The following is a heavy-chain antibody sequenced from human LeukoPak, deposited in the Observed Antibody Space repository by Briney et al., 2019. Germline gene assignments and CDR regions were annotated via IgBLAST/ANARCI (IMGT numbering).Heavy chain of an antibody. D-gene: IGHD2-15*01. CDR2: ISGSGGTT. CDR1: GFTVSTNY. Sequence: GGSLRLSCAASGFTVSTNYMSWVRQAPGKGLEWVSAISGSGGTTYYADSLKGRLTISRDNSKNTVYLQIHSLRPEDTAIYYCASRDPCSGGTCYALAYWGQGTLVTVSS. V-gene: IGHV3-23*01. CDR3: ASRDPCSGGTCYALAY. J-gene: IGHJ4*02.